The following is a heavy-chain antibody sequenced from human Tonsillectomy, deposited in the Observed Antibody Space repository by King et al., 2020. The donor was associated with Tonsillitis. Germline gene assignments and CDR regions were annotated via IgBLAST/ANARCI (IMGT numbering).Heavy chain of an antibody. J-gene: IGHJ4*02. D-gene: IGHD3-22*01. Sequence: VQLVESGGGVVEPGKSLRLTCAVSGFIFTSYAIHCVRQAPGKGLEWVAVISHDASDKYYANSVKGRFTVSRDNSKSTLYLQMNSLRAADTAVYYCAITYDSSGYYYNARDYWGQGTLVTVSS. CDR2: ISHDASDK. CDR3: AITYDSSGYYYNARDY. V-gene: IGHV3-30-3*01. CDR1: GFIFTSYA.